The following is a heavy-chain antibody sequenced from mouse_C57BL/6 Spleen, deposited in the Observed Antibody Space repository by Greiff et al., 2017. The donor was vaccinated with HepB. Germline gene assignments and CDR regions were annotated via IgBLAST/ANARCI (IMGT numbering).Heavy chain of an antibody. J-gene: IGHJ1*03. V-gene: IGHV1-26*01. CDR1: GYTFTDYY. D-gene: IGHD1-1*01. CDR2: INPNNGGT. CDR3: ARCYGSREYFDV. Sequence: VQLKQSGPELVKPGASVKISCKASGYTFTDYYMNWVKQSHGKSLEWIGDINPNNGGTSYNQKFKGKATLTVDKSSSTAYMELRSLTSEDSAVYYCARCYGSREYFDVWGTGTTVTVSS.